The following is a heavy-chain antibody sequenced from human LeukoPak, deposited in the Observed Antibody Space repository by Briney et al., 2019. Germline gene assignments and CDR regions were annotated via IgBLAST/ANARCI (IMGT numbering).Heavy chain of an antibody. Sequence: SETLSLTCTVSGGSISSGGYYWRWLRQHPGRGLEWIGCIYYSGSTYYNPSLKSRVTISIDTSKNRFSLRLSSVTAADTAVYYCARGGVVRGVIITNPDYWGQGTLVTASS. CDR3: ARGGVVRGVIITNPDY. CDR1: GGSISSGGYY. CDR2: IYYSGST. J-gene: IGHJ4*02. V-gene: IGHV4-31*03. D-gene: IGHD3-10*01.